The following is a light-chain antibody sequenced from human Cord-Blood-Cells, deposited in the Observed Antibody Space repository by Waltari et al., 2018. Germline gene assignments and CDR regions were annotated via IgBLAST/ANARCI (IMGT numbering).Light chain of an antibody. V-gene: IGKV3-11*01. CDR2: DAS. J-gene: IGKJ4*01. CDR3: QQRSNWPLT. CDR1: QSVSSY. Sequence: EIVLTQSPATLSLSPGERATLSCRASQSVSSYLAWYQQKPGQAPRLLIYDASNRATCIPARFSGSWSGTDFTLTISSLEPEDCAVYYCQQRSNWPLTFGGGTKVEIK.